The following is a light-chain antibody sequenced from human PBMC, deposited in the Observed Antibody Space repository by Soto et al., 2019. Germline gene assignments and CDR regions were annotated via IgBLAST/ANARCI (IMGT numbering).Light chain of an antibody. Sequence: QSVLTQPPSASGTPGQRVTLSCSGSSSNVGINSVNWYQQFPGAAPKVLIYTTNQRPSGVPDRFSGSKSGTSASLAISSLQPEDEADYYCAAWDDSLNGPVFGGGTKLTVL. CDR3: AAWDDSLNGPV. V-gene: IGLV1-44*01. J-gene: IGLJ2*01. CDR2: TTN. CDR1: SSNVGINS.